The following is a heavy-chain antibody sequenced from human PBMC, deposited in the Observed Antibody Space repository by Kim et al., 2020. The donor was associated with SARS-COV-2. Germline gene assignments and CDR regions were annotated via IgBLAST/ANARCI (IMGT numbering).Heavy chain of an antibody. Sequence: ASVKVSCKASGYTFTSYHMHWVRQAPGQGLEWMGIINPSGVTTTYAQKFQGRVTMTRDTSTSTVYMALSSLRSEDTAVYYCARGLGASVVAATQSYYYGMDVWGQGTTVTVSS. J-gene: IGHJ6*02. CDR2: INPSGVTT. V-gene: IGHV1-46*01. CDR3: ARGLGASVVAATQSYYYGMDV. D-gene: IGHD2-15*01. CDR1: GYTFTSYH.